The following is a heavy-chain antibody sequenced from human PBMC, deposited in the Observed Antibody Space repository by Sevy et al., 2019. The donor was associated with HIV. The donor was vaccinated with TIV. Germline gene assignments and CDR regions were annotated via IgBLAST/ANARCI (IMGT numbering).Heavy chain of an antibody. Sequence: ASVKVSCKASGYSFSDSGYYVHWVRQAPGQGLEWMGWINPKSGATKYAQKFQGRVTMTRDTSVSTANMELTRLTSDATAVYYCARESYDFWTGPVDYDYGMDVWGQGTTVTVSS. J-gene: IGHJ6*02. CDR1: GYSFSDSGYY. CDR2: INPKSGAT. CDR3: ARESYDFWTGPVDYDYGMDV. V-gene: IGHV1-2*02. D-gene: IGHD3-3*01.